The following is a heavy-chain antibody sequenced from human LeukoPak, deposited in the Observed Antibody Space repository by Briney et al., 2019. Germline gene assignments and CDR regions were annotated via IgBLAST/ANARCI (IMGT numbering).Heavy chain of an antibody. D-gene: IGHD6-19*01. V-gene: IGHV1-2*02. Sequence: ASVKVSCKAFGYTFTGYYLHWVRQAPGQGLGWMGWINPNSGGTNYAQKFQGRVTMTRDTSISTAYMELSRLRSDDTAVYYCARVMSGWLFDYWGQGTLVTVSS. CDR1: GYTFTGYY. J-gene: IGHJ4*02. CDR2: INPNSGGT. CDR3: ARVMSGWLFDY.